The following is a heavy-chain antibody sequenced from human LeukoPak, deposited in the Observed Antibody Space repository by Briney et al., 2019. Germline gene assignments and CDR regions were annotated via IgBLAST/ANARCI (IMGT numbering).Heavy chain of an antibody. CDR1: GFTFSSYS. CDR3: ARGIAVAGTNDAFDI. J-gene: IGHJ3*02. CDR2: ISSSSSYI. Sequence: GGSLRLSCAASGFTFSSYSMNWVRQAPGKGLEWVSSISSSSSYIYYADSVKGRFTISRDNAKNSLYPQMNSLRAEDTAVYYCARGIAVAGTNDAFDIWGQGTMVTVSS. V-gene: IGHV3-21*03. D-gene: IGHD6-19*01.